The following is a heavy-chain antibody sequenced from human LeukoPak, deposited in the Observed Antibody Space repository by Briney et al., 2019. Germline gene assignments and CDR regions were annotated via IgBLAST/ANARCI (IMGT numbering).Heavy chain of an antibody. CDR1: GFTSSRHW. J-gene: IGHJ4*02. D-gene: IGHD6-25*01. CDR2: IKEGASEE. V-gene: IGHV3-7*01. Sequence: PGGSLRLSCAVSGFTSSRHWMSWVRQTPEKGLEWVANIKEGASEENYVDSVKGRFTISRDNAKNSLYLQMNSLRAEDTAVYYCAIAAGWELGYWGQGTLVTVSS. CDR3: AIAAGWELGY.